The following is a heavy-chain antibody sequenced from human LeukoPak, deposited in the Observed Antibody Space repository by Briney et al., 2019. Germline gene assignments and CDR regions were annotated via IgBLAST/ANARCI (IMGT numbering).Heavy chain of an antibody. CDR1: GFTFSNAW. CDR2: IKSKTDGGTT. CDR3: TSQEGSTVVTYYFDY. V-gene: IGHV3-15*01. J-gene: IGHJ4*02. D-gene: IGHD4-23*01. Sequence: GGSLRLSCAASGFTFSNAWMSWVRQAPGKGLEWVGRIKSKTDGGTTDYAAPVKGRFTISRDDSKNTLYLQMNSLKTEDTAVYYCTSQEGSTVVTYYFDYWGQGTLVTVSS.